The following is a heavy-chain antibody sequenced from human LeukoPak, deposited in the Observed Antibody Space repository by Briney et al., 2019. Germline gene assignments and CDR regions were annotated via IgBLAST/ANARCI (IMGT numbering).Heavy chain of an antibody. V-gene: IGHV4-59*01. D-gene: IGHD1-1*01. J-gene: IGHJ4*02. Sequence: SETLSLTCTVSGGSIRSYYWNWIRQPPGKGLEWIGDIYYSGSTNYNPSLKSRVTISVDTSKNQFSLKMSFVTAADTAVYYCARTATTGDYLDYWGQGTLVTVSS. CDR1: GGSIRSYY. CDR3: ARTATTGDYLDY. CDR2: IYYSGST.